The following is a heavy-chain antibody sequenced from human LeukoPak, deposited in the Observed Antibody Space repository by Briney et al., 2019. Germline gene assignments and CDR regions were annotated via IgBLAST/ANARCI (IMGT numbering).Heavy chain of an antibody. V-gene: IGHV1-24*01. CDR3: ATSNYSPGDYYYYGMDV. J-gene: IGHJ6*01. D-gene: IGHD2-15*01. Sequence: GASVKVSCKVSGYTLTELSMHWVRQAPGKGLEWMGGFDPEDGETIYAQKFQGRVTMTEDTSTDTAYMELSSLRSEDTAVYYCATSNYSPGDYYYYGMDVWGQGTTVTVSS. CDR2: FDPEDGET. CDR1: GYTLTELS.